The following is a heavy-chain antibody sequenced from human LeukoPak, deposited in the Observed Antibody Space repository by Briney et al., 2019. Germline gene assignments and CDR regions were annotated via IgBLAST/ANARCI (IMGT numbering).Heavy chain of an antibody. V-gene: IGHV1-69*05. CDR1: GGTFSSYA. J-gene: IGHJ3*02. CDR3: ARARPDTYSGYDYSVVEDDFDI. Sequence: ASVKVSCKASGGTFSSYAISWVRQAPGQGLEWMGRIIPIFGTANYAQKFQGRVTITTDESTSTAYMELSSLRSEDTAVYYCARARPDTYSGYDYSVVEDDFDIWGQGTMVTVSS. D-gene: IGHD5-12*01. CDR2: IIPIFGTA.